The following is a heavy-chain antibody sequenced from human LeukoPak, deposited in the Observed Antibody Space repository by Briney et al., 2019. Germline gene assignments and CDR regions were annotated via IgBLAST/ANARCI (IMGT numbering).Heavy chain of an antibody. V-gene: IGHV3-21*01. J-gene: IGHJ3*02. CDR3: ARSVVAADAFDI. CDR1: GFTFSSYS. D-gene: IGHD5-12*01. Sequence: GGSLRLSCAASGFTFSSYSMNWVRQAPGKGLEWVSSISRSSSYIYYADSVKGRFTISRDNAKNSLYLQMNSLRAEDTAVYYCARSVVAADAFDIWGQGTMVTVSS. CDR2: ISRSSSYI.